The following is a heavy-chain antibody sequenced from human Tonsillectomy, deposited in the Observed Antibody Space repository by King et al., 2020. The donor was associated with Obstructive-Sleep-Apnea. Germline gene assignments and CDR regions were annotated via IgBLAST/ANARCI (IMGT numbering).Heavy chain of an antibody. CDR3: ARRPGSGSYYNSYYFDY. D-gene: IGHD3-10*01. CDR2: IYYSGST. V-gene: IGHV4-59*01. J-gene: IGHJ4*02. Sequence: QLQESGPGLVKPSETLSLTCTVSGGSISSYYWSWIRQPPGKRLEWIGYIYYSGSTNYNPSLKSRVTISVDTSKNQFSLKLSSVTAADTAVYYCARRPGSGSYYNSYYFDYWGQGTLVTVSS. CDR1: GGSISSYY.